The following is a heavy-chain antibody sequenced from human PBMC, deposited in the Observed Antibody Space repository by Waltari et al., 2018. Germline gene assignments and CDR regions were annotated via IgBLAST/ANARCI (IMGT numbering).Heavy chain of an antibody. D-gene: IGHD4-4*01. CDR1: TFSSYE. Sequence: TFSSYEMNWVRQAPGKGLEWVSYISSSGSTIYYADSVKGRLTISRDNAKNSLYLQMNSLRAEDTAVYYCARDPRGYSNKERDYYGMDVWGQGTTVTVSS. CDR3: ARDPRGYSNKERDYYGMDV. J-gene: IGHJ6*02. CDR2: ISSSGSTI. V-gene: IGHV3-48*03.